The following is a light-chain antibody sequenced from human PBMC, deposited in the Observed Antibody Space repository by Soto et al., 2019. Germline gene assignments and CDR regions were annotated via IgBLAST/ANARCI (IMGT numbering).Light chain of an antibody. CDR2: GAS. CDR1: QSVSTN. V-gene: IGKV3-15*01. Sequence: IVLTQSPGTLSLSPGERATLSCRASQSVSTNLAWYQQNPGQAPRLLISGASTSATGIPGRCSGSGSGTEFTLTISSLQSEDFADYYCQQYHIRPTFGQGTRLEIK. CDR3: QQYHIRPT. J-gene: IGKJ5*01.